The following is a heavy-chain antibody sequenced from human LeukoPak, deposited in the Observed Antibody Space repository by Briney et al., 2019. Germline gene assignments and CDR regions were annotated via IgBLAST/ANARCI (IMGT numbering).Heavy chain of an antibody. J-gene: IGHJ4*02. CDR2: ISGSGGYT. Sequence: PGGSLRLSCAASGFTFSDYTMSWVRRAPGKGLEWVSTISGSGGYTYYADSVKGRFTISRDNSKNTLYLQMNSLRAEDTAIYYCAKELAATGSYYFDYWGQGTLVTVSS. V-gene: IGHV3-23*01. D-gene: IGHD6-13*01. CDR1: GFTFSDYT. CDR3: AKELAATGSYYFDY.